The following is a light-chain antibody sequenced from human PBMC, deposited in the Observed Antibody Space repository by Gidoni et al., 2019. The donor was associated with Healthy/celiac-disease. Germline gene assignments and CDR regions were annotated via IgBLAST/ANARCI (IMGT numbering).Light chain of an antibody. V-gene: IGKV1-5*03. CDR2: TAS. Sequence: DIQMTLSPSTLSASVGDRVTITCRASQCISSWLARYQQEPGKAPMLLIYTASSLESGVPSRFSDSGSGTEFTLTISSLQPDDFATYYRQQYKSHSTFXXXTKVEIK. CDR1: QCISSW. J-gene: IGKJ1*01. CDR3: QQYKSHST.